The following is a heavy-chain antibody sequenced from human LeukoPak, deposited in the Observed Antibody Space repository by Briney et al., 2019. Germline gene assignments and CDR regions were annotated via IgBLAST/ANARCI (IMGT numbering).Heavy chain of an antibody. Sequence: PSETLSLTCSVSGDSIISGNYYWSWVRQTAGKGLEWIGEINHSGSTNYNPSLTSRLTMSVDTSNNQVSLKLSSVTAADTAVYFCARQPPNTASFDYWGQGTLVTVSS. CDR3: ARQPPNTASFDY. V-gene: IGHV4-61*10. CDR1: GDSIISGNYY. D-gene: IGHD2-21*02. J-gene: IGHJ4*02. CDR2: INHSGST.